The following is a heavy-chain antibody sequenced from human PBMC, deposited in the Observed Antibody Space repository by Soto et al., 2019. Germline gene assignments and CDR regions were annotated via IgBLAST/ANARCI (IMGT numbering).Heavy chain of an antibody. CDR1: GYSFTDYH. Sequence: ASVKVSCEASGYSFTDYHIHWVRQAPGQGLEWLGRINPKSGGTSTAQKFQGWVTMTRDRSISTVYMELTRLRSDDTAVYFCARGHSTDCSNGVCSFFYNHEMDVWGQGTTVTVS. V-gene: IGHV1-2*04. CDR2: INPKSGGT. J-gene: IGHJ6*02. D-gene: IGHD2-8*01. CDR3: ARGHSTDCSNGVCSFFYNHEMDV.